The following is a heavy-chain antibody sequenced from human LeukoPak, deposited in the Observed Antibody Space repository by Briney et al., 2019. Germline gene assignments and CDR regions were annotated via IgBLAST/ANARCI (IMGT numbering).Heavy chain of an antibody. D-gene: IGHD2-2*01. Sequence: GGSLRLSCAASGFTFSSYSMTWVRQAPGKGLEWVSSISSSSSYIYYADSVKGRFTISRDNAKNSLYLQMNSLRAEDTAVYYCARSSGGIVVVPALYWGQGTLVTVSS. V-gene: IGHV3-21*01. J-gene: IGHJ4*02. CDR3: ARSSGGIVVVPALY. CDR1: GFTFSSYS. CDR2: ISSSSSYI.